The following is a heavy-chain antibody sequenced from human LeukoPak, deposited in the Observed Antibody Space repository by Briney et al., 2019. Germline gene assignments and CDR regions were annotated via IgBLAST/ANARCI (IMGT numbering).Heavy chain of an antibody. Sequence: SETLSLTCTVSGGSISSGSYYWSWLRQPAGKGLEWIGRIYTSGSTNYNPSLERRVTISVDTSKNQYSLKLSSVTAADTAVYYCARVARKGSIVDYWGQGTLVTVSS. V-gene: IGHV4-61*02. CDR2: IYTSGST. D-gene: IGHD2-21*01. CDR3: ARVARKGSIVDY. CDR1: GGSISSGSYY. J-gene: IGHJ4*02.